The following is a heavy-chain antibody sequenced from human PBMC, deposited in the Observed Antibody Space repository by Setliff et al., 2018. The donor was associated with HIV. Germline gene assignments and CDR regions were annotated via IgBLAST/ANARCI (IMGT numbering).Heavy chain of an antibody. J-gene: IGHJ4*02. V-gene: IGHV4-59*08. D-gene: IGHD3-22*01. CDR3: ARQVPIPGVAVTPIDF. CDR1: GGSIRGYY. Sequence: SETLSLTCTVSGGSIRGYYWSWLRQPPGKGLEWIGYVFYTGSTTYNPSLKSRLTISVDTSQHQFSLKLTSVTAADTAVYYCARQVPIPGVAVTPIDFWGQGILVTVSS. CDR2: VFYTGST.